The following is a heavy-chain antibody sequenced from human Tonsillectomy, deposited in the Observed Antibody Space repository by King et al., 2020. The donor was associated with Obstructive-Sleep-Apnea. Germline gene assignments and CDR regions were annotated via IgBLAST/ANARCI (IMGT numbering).Heavy chain of an antibody. CDR1: GYSFTSYW. V-gene: IGHV5-51*01. CDR3: ARRGNNSGLDY. Sequence: QLVQSGAEVKKPGASLKISCTSSGYSFTSYWIAWVRQMPGKGLEWRGLIYPGDSDTRYSPSLQGQVTISADKSISTAYLQWSSLKASDTAIYYCARRGNNSGLDYWGQGTLVTVSS. CDR2: IYPGDSDT. J-gene: IGHJ4*02. D-gene: IGHD3-22*01.